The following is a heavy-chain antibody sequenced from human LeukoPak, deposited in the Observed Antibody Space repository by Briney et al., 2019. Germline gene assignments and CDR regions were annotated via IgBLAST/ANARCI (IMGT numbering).Heavy chain of an antibody. J-gene: IGHJ4*02. Sequence: PGGSLRLSCAASGFTFSDYYMSWIRQAPGKGLEWVSYISSSGSTIYYADSVKGRFTISRDNAKNSLYLQMNSLRAEDTAVYHCARTADRSWGYGDYGNYFDYWGQGTLVTVSS. D-gene: IGHD4-17*01. CDR1: GFTFSDYY. CDR3: ARTADRSWGYGDYGNYFDY. V-gene: IGHV3-11*01. CDR2: ISSSGSTI.